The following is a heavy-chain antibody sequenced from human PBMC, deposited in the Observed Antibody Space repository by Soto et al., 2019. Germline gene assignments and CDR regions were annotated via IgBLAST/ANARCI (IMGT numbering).Heavy chain of an antibody. Sequence: QVQLQESGPGLVKPSETLSLTCTISGGSISSYYWSWIRQPPGKGLEWIGYIYDSGSTNYNPSLKSRATISLDTSKNQFSLKLTSVTAADTAVYYCAAPPRSWGQGTLVTVSS. CDR3: AAPPRS. D-gene: IGHD6-6*01. J-gene: IGHJ5*02. V-gene: IGHV4-59*01. CDR1: GGSISSYY. CDR2: IYDSGST.